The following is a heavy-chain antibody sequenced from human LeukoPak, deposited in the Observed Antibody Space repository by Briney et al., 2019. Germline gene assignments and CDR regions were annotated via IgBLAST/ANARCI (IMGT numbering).Heavy chain of an antibody. J-gene: IGHJ5*02. CDR2: ISSSGSTI. V-gene: IGHV3-11*04. D-gene: IGHD2-2*01. Sequence: EGSLRLSCTASGFTFSDYYRSWIRQAPGKGLEWFSYISSSGSTIYYADSVKGRFTISRDNAKNSLYLQMNSLRAEDTAVYYCARDLVVVPAAIGWFDPWGQRTLVTVSS. CDR1: GFTFSDYY. CDR3: ARDLVVVPAAIGWFDP.